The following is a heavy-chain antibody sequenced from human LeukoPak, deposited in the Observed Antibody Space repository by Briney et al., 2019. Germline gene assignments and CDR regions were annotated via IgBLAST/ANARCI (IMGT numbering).Heavy chain of an antibody. J-gene: IGHJ4*02. Sequence: GGSLRLSCAASGFTFSSYGMHWVRQAPGMGLEWVAFIRYDGSNKYYADSVKGRFTISRDNSKNTLYLQMNSLRAEDTAVYYCAKDLGFLATRSVDYWGQGTLVTVSS. CDR1: GFTFSSYG. CDR3: AKDLGFLATRSVDY. D-gene: IGHD3-16*01. V-gene: IGHV3-30*02. CDR2: IRYDGSNK.